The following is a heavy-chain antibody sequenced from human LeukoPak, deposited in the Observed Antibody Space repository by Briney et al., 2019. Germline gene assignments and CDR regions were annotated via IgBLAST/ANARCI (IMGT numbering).Heavy chain of an antibody. Sequence: SETLSLTCTVSGGSISSYYWSWIRQPPGKGLEWIGYIYTSGSTNYNPSLKSRVTISVDTPKNQFSLKLSSVTAADTAVYYCASRIAAAGTHFSYYYYYMDVWGKGTTVTVS. D-gene: IGHD6-13*01. CDR3: ASRIAAAGTHFSYYYYYMDV. J-gene: IGHJ6*03. V-gene: IGHV4-4*09. CDR2: IYTSGST. CDR1: GGSISSYY.